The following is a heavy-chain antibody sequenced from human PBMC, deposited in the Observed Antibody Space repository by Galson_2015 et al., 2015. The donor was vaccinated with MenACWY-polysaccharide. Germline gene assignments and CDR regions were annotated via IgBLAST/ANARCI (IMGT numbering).Heavy chain of an antibody. Sequence: ETLCLTCTVSGDSISTYYWNWIRQPPGKGLEWVGYIYYTGSTNYNPSFNSRVTISLDTSQNQYSLKLKSVTAAETAVYYCARGRGQLPLQFDYWGQGVLVTVSS. V-gene: IGHV4-59*01. CDR1: GDSISTYY. J-gene: IGHJ4*02. CDR2: IYYTGST. D-gene: IGHD1-1*01. CDR3: ARGRGQLPLQFDY.